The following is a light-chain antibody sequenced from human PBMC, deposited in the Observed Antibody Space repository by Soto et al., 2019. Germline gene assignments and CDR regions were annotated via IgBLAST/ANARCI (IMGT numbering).Light chain of an antibody. V-gene: IGKV3-15*01. CDR3: QQYDIGST. J-gene: IGKJ4*01. CDR2: SAS. CDR1: ESVSTN. Sequence: EIVMTQSPATLSVSPGERATFTCRASESVSTNLAWYQQKPGQAPRLLIYSASIRATGIPVRFSGSGSGTEFTLTISSLQSEDFAVYYCQQYDIGSTFGGGTKVEIK.